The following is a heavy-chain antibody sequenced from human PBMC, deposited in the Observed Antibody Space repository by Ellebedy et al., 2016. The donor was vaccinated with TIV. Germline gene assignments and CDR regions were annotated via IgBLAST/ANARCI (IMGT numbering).Heavy chain of an antibody. CDR1: GGSISSSNW. CDR3: ARDPTARSTVTGLGDY. CDR2: IYHSGST. J-gene: IGHJ4*02. D-gene: IGHD4-17*01. V-gene: IGHV4-4*02. Sequence: SETLSLTCAVSGGSISSSNWWSWVRQPPGKGLEWIGEIYHSGSTNYNPSLKSRVTISVDKSKNQFSLKLTSVTAADTALYYCARDPTARSTVTGLGDYWGQGTLVTVSS.